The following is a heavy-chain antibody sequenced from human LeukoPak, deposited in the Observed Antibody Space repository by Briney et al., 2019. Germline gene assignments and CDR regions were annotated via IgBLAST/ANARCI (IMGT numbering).Heavy chain of an antibody. CDR3: AGSIAYCGGDCRLGDY. V-gene: IGHV3-66*01. J-gene: IGHJ4*02. Sequence: GGSLRLSCAASGFTVSNNYMTWVRQAPGKGLEWVSVIYSVGSTYYADSVKGRFTISRDNSQNTVFLQMNSLRVEDTAVYYCAGSIAYCGGDCRLGDYWGQGTLVTVSS. CDR1: GFTVSNNY. CDR2: IYSVGST. D-gene: IGHD2-21*02.